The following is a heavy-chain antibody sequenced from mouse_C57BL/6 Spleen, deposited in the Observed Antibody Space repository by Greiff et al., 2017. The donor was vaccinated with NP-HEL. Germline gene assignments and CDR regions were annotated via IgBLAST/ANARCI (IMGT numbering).Heavy chain of an antibody. J-gene: IGHJ3*01. CDR2: ISSGSSTI. CDR1: GFTFSDYG. V-gene: IGHV5-17*01. CDR3: ARPDYGPWFAY. D-gene: IGHD1-1*02. Sequence: EVHLVESGGGLVKPGGSLKLSCAASGFTFSDYGMHWVRQAPEKGLEWVAYISSGSSTIYYADTVKGRFTISRDNAKNTLFLQMTSLRSEDTAMYYCARPDYGPWFAYWGQGTLVTVSA.